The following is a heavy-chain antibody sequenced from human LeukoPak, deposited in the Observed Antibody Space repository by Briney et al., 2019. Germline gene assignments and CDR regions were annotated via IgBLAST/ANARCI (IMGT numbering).Heavy chain of an antibody. Sequence: SETLSLICAVSGGSISSGGYSWSWIRQPPGKGLEWIGYIYHSGSTYYNPSLKSRVTISVDRSKNQFSLKLSSVTAADTAVYYCAREVVPAAILDVWGQGTTVTVSS. CDR1: GGSISSGGYS. J-gene: IGHJ6*02. CDR2: IYHSGST. D-gene: IGHD2-2*01. CDR3: AREVVPAAILDV. V-gene: IGHV4-30-2*01.